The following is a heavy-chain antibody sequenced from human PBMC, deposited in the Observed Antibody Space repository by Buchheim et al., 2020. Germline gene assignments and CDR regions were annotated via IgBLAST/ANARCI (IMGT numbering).Heavy chain of an antibody. Sequence: QVQLVESGGGVVQPGRSLRLSCAASGFTFNSYGMHWVRQAPGKGLEWVAVIWYDGSNKYYADSVKGRFTTSRDNPKKTLYLHMNSLRAEDTAVYYCARDYGSTASGHDCWGQGTL. CDR3: ARDYGSTASGHDC. CDR1: GFTFNSYG. J-gene: IGHJ4*02. V-gene: IGHV3-33*01. CDR2: IWYDGSNK. D-gene: IGHD6-6*01.